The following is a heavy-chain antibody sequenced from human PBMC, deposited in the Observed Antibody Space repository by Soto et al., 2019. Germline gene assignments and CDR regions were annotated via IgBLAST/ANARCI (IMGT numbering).Heavy chain of an antibody. V-gene: IGHV4-59*01. CDR2: MYYSGST. J-gene: IGHJ6*02. D-gene: IGHD6-6*01. Sequence: SETLSLTCTVSGGSISSYYWSWVRQPPGKGLEWIGYMYYSGSTNYNPSLKSRVTMSVDTSKNQFSLKLSSVTAADTAAYYCARDRVAALNYGMDVWGQGTTVTVSS. CDR3: ARDRVAALNYGMDV. CDR1: GGSISSYY.